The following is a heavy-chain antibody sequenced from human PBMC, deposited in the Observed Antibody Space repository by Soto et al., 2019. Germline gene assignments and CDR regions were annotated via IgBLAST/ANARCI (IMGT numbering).Heavy chain of an antibody. J-gene: IGHJ1*01. CDR2: IWYDASNK. Sequence: VQLVESGGGVVQPGRSLRLSCAASGFTFRTYGMYWVRQAPGKGLERVAVIWYDASNKYYADSVKGRFTISRDNSEHTLYLPMNSLRAEDTAVYYCARGRVEVGELDLWGQGTLVTVSS. V-gene: IGHV3-33*01. CDR3: ARGRVEVGELDL. CDR1: GFTFRTYG. D-gene: IGHD2-15*01.